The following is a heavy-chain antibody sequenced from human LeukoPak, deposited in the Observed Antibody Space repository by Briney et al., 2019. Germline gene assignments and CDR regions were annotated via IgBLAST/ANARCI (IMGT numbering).Heavy chain of an antibody. D-gene: IGHD2-2*01. V-gene: IGHV1-2*02. Sequence: ASVKVSCKASGYTFTGYYMHWVRQAPGQGLEWMGWTNPSSGGTNYAQKFQGRVTMTRDTSISTAYMELSRLRSDDTAVYYCARLGYCSSTSCYSNDYWGQGTLVTVSS. CDR1: GYTFTGYY. CDR3: ARLGYCSSTSCYSNDY. CDR2: TNPSSGGT. J-gene: IGHJ4*02.